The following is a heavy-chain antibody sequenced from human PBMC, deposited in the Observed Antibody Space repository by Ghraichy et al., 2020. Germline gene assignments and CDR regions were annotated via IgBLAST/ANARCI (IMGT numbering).Heavy chain of an antibody. Sequence: LSLTCAAYGLTFRSYWMSRVSKAPGKGLEWVANLKQDGRAKYNVDAVKGRFTISRDNAKNSLSLQMNSLRAEDTAVYYCARDALWELLRGGFDSWGQGTLVIVSS. CDR1: GLTFRSYW. CDR3: ARDALWELLRGGFDS. V-gene: IGHV3-7*03. J-gene: IGHJ4*02. D-gene: IGHD1-26*01. CDR2: LKQDGRAK.